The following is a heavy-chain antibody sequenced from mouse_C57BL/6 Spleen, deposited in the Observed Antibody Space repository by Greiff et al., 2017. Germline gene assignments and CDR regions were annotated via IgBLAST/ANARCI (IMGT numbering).Heavy chain of an antibody. J-gene: IGHJ4*01. CDR2: ISSGGSYP. Sequence: EVHLVESGGDLVKPGGSLKLSCAASGFTFSSYGMSWVRQTPDKRLEWVATISSGGSYPYYPDSVKGRFTISRDNAKNTLYLQMSSLKSEDTAMYYCARHEDAMDYWCQGTSVTVSS. CDR3: ARHEDAMDY. CDR1: GFTFSSYG. V-gene: IGHV5-6*01.